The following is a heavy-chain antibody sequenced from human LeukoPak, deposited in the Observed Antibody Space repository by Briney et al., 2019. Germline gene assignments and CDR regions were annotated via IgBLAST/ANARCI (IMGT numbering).Heavy chain of an antibody. D-gene: IGHD2-2*01. CDR2: INPNSGGT. CDR1: GYTFTGYY. CDR3: ARVVVVPAAHNWFDP. J-gene: IGHJ5*02. Sequence: ASVKVSCKASGYTFTGYYMHWVRQAPGQGLEWMGWINPNSGGTNYAQKFQGRVTMTRGTSISTAYMELSRLRSDDTAVYYCARVVVVPAAHNWFDPWGQGTLVTVSS. V-gene: IGHV1-2*02.